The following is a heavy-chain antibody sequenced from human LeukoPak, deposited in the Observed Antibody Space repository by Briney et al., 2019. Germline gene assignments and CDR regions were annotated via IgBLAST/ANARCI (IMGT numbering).Heavy chain of an antibody. CDR3: AKDTRYGSETFGAFDI. J-gene: IGHJ3*02. CDR2: ISYDGNTI. CDR1: EFTFSNYA. V-gene: IGHV3-30-3*01. Sequence: GGSLRLSCAASEFTFSNYALHWVRQAPGKGLQWVAVISYDGNTIHYADSVKGRFIISRDTSKNTLYLQMNSLRAEGTAVYYCAKDTRYGSETFGAFDIWGQGTMITVSS. D-gene: IGHD3-10*01.